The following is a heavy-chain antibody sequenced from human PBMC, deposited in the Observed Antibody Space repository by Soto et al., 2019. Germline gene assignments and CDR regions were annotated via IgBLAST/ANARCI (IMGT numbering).Heavy chain of an antibody. CDR2: IYYSGST. Sequence: SETLSLTWSVSAGSIISSIYCLGWIRQPLGKGPEWIGSIYYSGSTYYNPSLKSRVTISVDTSKNQFSLKLSSVTAADTAVYYCARQGGHCSSTSCSSDYYYGMDVWGQGTTVTVSS. J-gene: IGHJ6*02. CDR1: AGSIISSIYC. D-gene: IGHD2-2*01. V-gene: IGHV4-39*01. CDR3: ARQGGHCSSTSCSSDYYYGMDV.